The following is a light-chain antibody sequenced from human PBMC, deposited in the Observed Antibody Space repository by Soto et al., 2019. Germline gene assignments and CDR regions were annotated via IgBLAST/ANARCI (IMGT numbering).Light chain of an antibody. Sequence: EIVLTQSPGTLSLSPGERATLSCRASQSVSSYLAWYQQKPGQAPRLLIYGASNRATGVPDRFSGSGSGTDFTLTTSSLEPEDFAVYYCHQYGSSLLFTFGPGTTVDIK. CDR2: GAS. V-gene: IGKV3-20*01. CDR1: QSVSSY. CDR3: HQYGSSLLFT. J-gene: IGKJ3*01.